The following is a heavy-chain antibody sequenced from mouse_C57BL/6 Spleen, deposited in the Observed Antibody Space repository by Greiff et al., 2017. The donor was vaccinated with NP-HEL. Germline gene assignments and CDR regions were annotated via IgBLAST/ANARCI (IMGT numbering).Heavy chain of an antibody. J-gene: IGHJ4*01. V-gene: IGHV1-55*01. CDR1: GYTFTSYW. CDR2: IYPGSGST. D-gene: IGHD2-1*01. CDR3: ARGGNFYARDY. Sequence: VKLQQPGAELVKPGASVKMSCKASGYTFTSYWITWVKQRPGQGLEWIGDIYPGSGSTNYNEKFKSKATLTVDTSSSTAYMQLSSLTSEDSAVYYCARGGNFYARDYWGHGSSVTVSS.